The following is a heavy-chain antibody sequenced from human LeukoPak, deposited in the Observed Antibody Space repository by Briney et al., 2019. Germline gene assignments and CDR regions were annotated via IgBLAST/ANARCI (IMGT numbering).Heavy chain of an antibody. CDR3: ARDKDGYNYEYYFDY. CDR2: INSDGSST. Sequence: GGSLRLSCAASGFTFSSYWMHWVRQAPGKGLVWVSRINSDGSSTSYADSVKGRFTISRDNAKNTLYLQMNSLRADDTAVYYCARDKDGYNYEYYFDYWGQGTLVTVSS. CDR1: GFTFSSYW. J-gene: IGHJ4*02. V-gene: IGHV3-74*01. D-gene: IGHD5-24*01.